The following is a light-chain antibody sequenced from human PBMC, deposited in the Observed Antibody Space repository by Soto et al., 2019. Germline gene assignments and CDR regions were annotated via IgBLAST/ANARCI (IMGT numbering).Light chain of an antibody. V-gene: IGKV1-5*03. CDR1: RSISNR. Sequence: DIQLTQSPSTLSSSLGDRVTITCRASRSISNRLAGYQQRPGKAPKLLIYRGSRCESGVPARFSGSGSGTEFTLTISGLQPDDFASYYCQHYSAISFTFGQGTKLEIK. CDR3: QHYSAISFT. CDR2: RGS. J-gene: IGKJ2*01.